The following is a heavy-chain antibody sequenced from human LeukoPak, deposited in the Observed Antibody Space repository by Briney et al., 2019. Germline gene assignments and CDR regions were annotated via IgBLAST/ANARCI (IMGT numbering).Heavy chain of an antibody. CDR1: GYTFTSYY. CDR2: INPSGGST. CDR3: ARRCSSTSCYKSYFDY. Sequence: ASVKVSCKASGYTFTSYYMHWVRQAPGQGLEWMGIINPSGGSTSYAQKFQGRVTITRDTSASTAYMELSSLRSEDTAVYYCARRCSSTSCYKSYFDYWGQGTLVTVSS. D-gene: IGHD2-2*02. J-gene: IGHJ4*02. V-gene: IGHV1-46*01.